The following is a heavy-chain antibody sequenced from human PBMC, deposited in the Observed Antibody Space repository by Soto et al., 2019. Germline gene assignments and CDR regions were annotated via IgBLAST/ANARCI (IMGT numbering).Heavy chain of an antibody. CDR2: IYYSGST. V-gene: IGHV4-61*01. CDR3: ARTLEYSSSYLEIWFDP. D-gene: IGHD6-6*01. J-gene: IGHJ5*02. Sequence: SETLSLTCTVSGGSVSSGSYYWSWIRQPPGKGLEWIGYIYYSGSTNYNPSLKSRVTISVDTSKNQFSLKLSSVTAADTAVYYCARTLEYSSSYLEIWFDPWGQGTLVTVSS. CDR1: GGSVSSGSYY.